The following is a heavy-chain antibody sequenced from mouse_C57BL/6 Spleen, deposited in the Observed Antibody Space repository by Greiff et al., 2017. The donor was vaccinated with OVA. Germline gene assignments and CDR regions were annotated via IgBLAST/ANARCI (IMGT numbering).Heavy chain of an antibody. CDR2: IDPSDSYT. D-gene: IGHD2-3*01. V-gene: IGHV1-50*01. CDR1: GYTFTSYW. Sequence: QVQLQQPGAELVKPGASVKLSCKASGYTFTSYWMQWVKQRPGQGLEWIGEIDPSDSYTNYNQKFKGKATLTVDTSSSTAYMQLSSLTSEDSAVYYCARSLDGFIDYWGQGTTLTVSS. CDR3: ARSLDGFIDY. J-gene: IGHJ2*01.